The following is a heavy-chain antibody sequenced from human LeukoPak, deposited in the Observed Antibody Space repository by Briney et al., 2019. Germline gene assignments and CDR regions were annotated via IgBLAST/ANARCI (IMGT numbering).Heavy chain of an antibody. CDR1: GFTFSDFV. CDR3: AREGDSSGWYGALDI. CDR2: ISANGNNL. Sequence: PPGGSLSLSCAASGFTFSDFVMHWFRPAPGKGLEYVSAISANGNNLYYGDSVKGRFTVSRDNSEKTLFLQMDSLKVEDMAVYYCAREGDSSGWYGALDIWGRGTMVTVSS. D-gene: IGHD6-19*01. J-gene: IGHJ3*02. V-gene: IGHV3-64*02.